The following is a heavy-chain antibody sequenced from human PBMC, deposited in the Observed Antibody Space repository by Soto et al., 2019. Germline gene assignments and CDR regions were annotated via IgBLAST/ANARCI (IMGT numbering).Heavy chain of an antibody. V-gene: IGHV1-69*13. Sequence: GASVKVSCKASGYTFTSYAMNWVRQAPVQGLEWMGGIIPIFGTANYAQKFQGRVTITADESTSTAYMELSSLRSEDMDVYYCAVFVVVLILGAFDIWRQGTMGTVS. CDR1: GYTFTSYA. D-gene: IGHD3-22*01. CDR3: AVFVVVLILGAFDI. CDR2: IIPIFGTA. J-gene: IGHJ3*02.